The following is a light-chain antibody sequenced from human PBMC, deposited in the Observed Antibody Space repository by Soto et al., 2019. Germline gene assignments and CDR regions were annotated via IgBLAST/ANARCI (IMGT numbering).Light chain of an antibody. CDR3: CSYGGSSTWV. J-gene: IGLJ3*02. V-gene: IGLV2-23*01. Sequence: QSVLTQPASGSGSPGQSITISCTGTSSDVGSYNLVSWYQQHPGKAPKLMIYDGSKRPSGVSNRFSGSKSGNTASLTISGDEAEDESDYYCCSYGGSSTWVFGGGTKVTVL. CDR1: SSDVGSYNL. CDR2: DGS.